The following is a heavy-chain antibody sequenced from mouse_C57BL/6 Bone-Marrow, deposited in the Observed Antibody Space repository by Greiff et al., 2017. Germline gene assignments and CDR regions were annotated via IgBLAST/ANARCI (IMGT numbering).Heavy chain of an antibody. D-gene: IGHD1-1*01. CDR2: ISGGGGNT. V-gene: IGHV5-9*01. Sequence: EVKVVESGGGLVKPGGSLKLSCAASGFTLSSYTMSWVRQTPEKRLEWVATISGGGGNTYYPDSVKGRFTISRDNAKNTLYLQMSSLRSEDTALYYCARLYYGSSYGFAYWGQGTLVTVSA. CDR1: GFTLSSYT. CDR3: ARLYYGSSYGFAY. J-gene: IGHJ3*01.